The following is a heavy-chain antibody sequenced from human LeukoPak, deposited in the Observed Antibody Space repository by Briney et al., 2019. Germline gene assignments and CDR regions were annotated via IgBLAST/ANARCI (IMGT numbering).Heavy chain of an antibody. CDR3: AADAYYYDSSGYYLDY. J-gene: IGHJ4*02. D-gene: IGHD3-22*01. V-gene: IGHV1-58*02. CDR1: GFTCTSSA. CDR2: IVVGSGNT. Sequence: SVTLSCKASGFTCTSSAMHWVRQTRGQRLEWIGWIVVGSGNTNYAQKFQERVTITRDMSTSTAYMELSSLRSDDTAVYYCAADAYYYDSSGYYLDYWGQ.